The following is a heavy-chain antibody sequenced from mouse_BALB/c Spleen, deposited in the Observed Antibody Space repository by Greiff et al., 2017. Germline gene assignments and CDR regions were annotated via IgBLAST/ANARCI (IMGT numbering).Heavy chain of an antibody. Sequence: QVTLKECGPGILQPSQTLSLTCSFSGFSLSTSGMSVGWIRQPSGKGLEWLAHIWWNDDKYYNPALKSRLTISKDTSNNQVFLKIASVVTADTATYYCARITISWFAYWGQGTLVTVSA. J-gene: IGHJ3*01. CDR1: GFSLSTSGMS. CDR3: ARITISWFAY. V-gene: IGHV8-8*01. CDR2: IWWNDDK. D-gene: IGHD1-1*02.